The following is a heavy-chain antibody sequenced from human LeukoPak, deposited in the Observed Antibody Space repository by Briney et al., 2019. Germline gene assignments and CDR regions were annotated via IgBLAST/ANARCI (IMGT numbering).Heavy chain of an antibody. CDR2: ISGSGGST. CDR1: GFTLSSYA. J-gene: IGHJ6*02. Sequence: PGGSLRLSCAASGFTLSSYAMSWVRQAPGKGLEWVSAISGSGGSTYYADSVKGRFTISRDNSKNTLYLQMNSLRAEDTAVYYCAKELERGYSGYENYYYYGMDVWGQGTTVTVSS. V-gene: IGHV3-23*01. D-gene: IGHD5-12*01. CDR3: AKELERGYSGYENYYYYGMDV.